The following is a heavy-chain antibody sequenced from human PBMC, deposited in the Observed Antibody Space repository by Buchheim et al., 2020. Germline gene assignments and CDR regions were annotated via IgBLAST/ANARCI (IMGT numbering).Heavy chain of an antibody. Sequence: QVQLQQWGAGLLKPSETLSLTCAVYGGSFSGYYWSWIRQPPGKGLEWIGEINHSGSTNYNPSLKSRVTISVDTSKNPFSLKLSSVTAADTAVYYCARGRVLRFLEWLLYYFDYWGQGTL. CDR1: GGSFSGYY. CDR3: ARGRVLRFLEWLLYYFDY. CDR2: INHSGST. D-gene: IGHD3-3*01. V-gene: IGHV4-34*01. J-gene: IGHJ4*02.